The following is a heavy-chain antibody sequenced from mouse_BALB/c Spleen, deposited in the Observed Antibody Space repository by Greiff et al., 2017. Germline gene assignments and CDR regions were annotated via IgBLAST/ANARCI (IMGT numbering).Heavy chain of an antibody. D-gene: IGHD4-1*01. V-gene: IGHV1S22*01. CDR1: GYTFTSYW. CDR2: IYPGSGST. CDR3: TRGRTGRGYFDY. J-gene: IGHJ2*01. Sequence: LQQPGSELVRPGASVKLSCKASGYTFTSYWMHWVKQRHGQGLEWIGNIYPGSGSTNYDEKFKSKGTLTVDTSSSTAYMHLSSLTSEDSAVYYCTRGRTGRGYFDYWGQGTTLTVSS.